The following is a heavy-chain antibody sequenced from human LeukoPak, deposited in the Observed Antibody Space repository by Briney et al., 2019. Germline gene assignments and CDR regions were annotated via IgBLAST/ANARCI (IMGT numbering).Heavy chain of an antibody. CDR1: GGSFSGYY. Sequence: SETLSLTCAAYGGSFSGYYRSWIRQPPGKGLEWIGEINHSGSTNYNPSLKSRVTISVDTSKNQFSLKLSSVTAADTSVYDCARDDDSSGYYWFDPWGQGTLVTVSS. CDR2: INHSGST. V-gene: IGHV4-34*01. CDR3: ARDDDSSGYYWFDP. D-gene: IGHD3-22*01. J-gene: IGHJ5*02.